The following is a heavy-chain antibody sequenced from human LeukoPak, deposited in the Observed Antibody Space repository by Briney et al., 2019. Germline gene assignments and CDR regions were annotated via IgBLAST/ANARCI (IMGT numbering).Heavy chain of an antibody. J-gene: IGHJ5*02. CDR3: ARLEVTGFDP. D-gene: IGHD4-11*01. Sequence: ASVKVSCKASGYTLTCYYMHWVRQAPGQGHEWMGWINHNSGCTNYAQKFQGMVTMTRDTSISTAYMELSRLRSDDTAVYYCARLEVTGFDPWGQGTLVTVSS. CDR1: GYTLTCYY. V-gene: IGHV1-2*02. CDR2: INHNSGCT.